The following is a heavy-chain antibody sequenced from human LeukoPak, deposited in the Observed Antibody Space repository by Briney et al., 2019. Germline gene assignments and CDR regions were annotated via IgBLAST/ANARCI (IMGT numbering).Heavy chain of an antibody. CDR2: IFSGGST. D-gene: IGHD1-1*01. V-gene: IGHV4-39*02. CDR3: ARSRGRLAQLDY. J-gene: IGHJ4*02. CDR1: GGSISSSTFY. Sequence: SETLSLTCTVSGGSISSSTFYWGWIRQPPGKGLEWIGSIFSGGSTYYNPSLKSRVTISVDTSKNHFSLKLRSVTAADTAVYYCARSRGRLAQLDYRGQGTLVTVSS.